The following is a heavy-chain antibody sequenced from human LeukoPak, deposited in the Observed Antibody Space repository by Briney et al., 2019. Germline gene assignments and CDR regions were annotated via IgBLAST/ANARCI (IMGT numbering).Heavy chain of an antibody. CDR2: INPNSGGT. V-gene: IGHV1-2*02. CDR1: GYTFTGYY. J-gene: IGHJ4*02. Sequence: ASVKVSCKASGYTFTGYYMHWVRQAPGQGLEWMGWINPNSGGTNYAQKFQGRVTMTRDTSISTAYMELSRLRSDDTAVYYCAREPEIYSSSWYVDYWGQGTLVTVSS. CDR3: AREPEIYSSSWYVDY. D-gene: IGHD6-13*01.